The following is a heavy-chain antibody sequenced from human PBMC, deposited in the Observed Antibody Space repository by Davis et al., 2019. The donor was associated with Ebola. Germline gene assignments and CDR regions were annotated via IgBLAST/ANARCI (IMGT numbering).Heavy chain of an antibody. CDR1: GFTFSSYE. J-gene: IGHJ5*02. D-gene: IGHD3-3*01. CDR3: ARDPWSSPFDP. Sequence: GGSLRLSCAASGFTFSSYEMNWVRQAPGKGLEWVSYISSSGSTIYYADSVRGRFTISRDNAKSSLYLQMNSLRAEDTAVYYCARDPWSSPFDPWGQGTLVTVSS. CDR2: ISSSGSTI. V-gene: IGHV3-48*03.